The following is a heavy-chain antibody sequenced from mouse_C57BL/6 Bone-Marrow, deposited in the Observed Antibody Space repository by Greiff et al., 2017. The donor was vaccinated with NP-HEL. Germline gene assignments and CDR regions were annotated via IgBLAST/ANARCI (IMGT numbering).Heavy chain of an antibody. J-gene: IGHJ2*01. CDR1: GFTFSNYW. V-gene: IGHV6-3*01. CDR2: IRLKSGNNAK. Sequence: EVQLVESGAGLVQPGGSMTLSCVASGFTFSNYWMNWVRQSPEKGLEWVAQIRLKSGNNAKHYAVSVKGRFTISRDDSNSSVYLRMNNLRAEDTGIYYCTDRPYYCDYWGQGTTLTVSS. CDR3: TDRPYYCDY.